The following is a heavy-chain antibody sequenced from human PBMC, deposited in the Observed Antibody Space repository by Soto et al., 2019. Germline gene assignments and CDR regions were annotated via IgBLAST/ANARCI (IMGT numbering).Heavy chain of an antibody. D-gene: IGHD3-10*01. Sequence: ASVKVSCKASGYTFNAYGISWVRQAPGQGLEWMGWISAYDDGTKYAQNLQDRVTMTTDASTNTAHMELRSLRSDDTALYFCARIGGYQLLADFDYWGQGTPVTVSS. CDR3: ARIGGYQLLADFDY. CDR2: ISAYDDGT. J-gene: IGHJ4*02. V-gene: IGHV1-18*01. CDR1: GYTFNAYG.